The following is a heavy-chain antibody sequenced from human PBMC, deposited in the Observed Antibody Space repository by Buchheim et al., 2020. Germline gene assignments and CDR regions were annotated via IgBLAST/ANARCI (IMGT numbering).Heavy chain of an antibody. CDR1: GFSFSGSS. Sequence: EVQLAESGGGLVQPGGSLKLSCAASGFSFSGSSMHWVRQASGKGLEWVGRIRSKANSYATAYVASVKGRFIISRDDSKNTAYLQMNSLKTEDTAVYCCSSGSGGSDDYYNYGLDVWGQGTT. D-gene: IGHD2-15*01. V-gene: IGHV3-73*01. CDR3: SSGSGGSDDYYNYGLDV. CDR2: IRSKANSYAT. J-gene: IGHJ6*02.